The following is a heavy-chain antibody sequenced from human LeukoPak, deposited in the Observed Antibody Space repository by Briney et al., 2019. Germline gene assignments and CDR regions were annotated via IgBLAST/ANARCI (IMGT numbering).Heavy chain of an antibody. CDR2: ISGSGGTT. D-gene: IGHD4-23*01. J-gene: IGHJ2*01. CDR3: AKARATTVVKEGWYFDL. CDR1: GFTFSIYA. Sequence: GGSLRLSCAASGFTFSIYAMSWVRQAPGKGLESVSVISGSGGTTFYADSVKGRFTISRDNSKNTLYLQMNSLRAEDTAVCYCAKARATTVVKEGWYFDLWGRGTLVTVSS. V-gene: IGHV3-23*01.